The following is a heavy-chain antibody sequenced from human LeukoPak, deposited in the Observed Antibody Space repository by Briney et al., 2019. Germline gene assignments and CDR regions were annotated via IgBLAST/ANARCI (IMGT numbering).Heavy chain of an antibody. D-gene: IGHD5-24*01. J-gene: IGHJ4*02. CDR3: ARSGYTRFDY. V-gene: IGHV3-30*04. Sequence: PGGSLRLSCAASGFTFSSYVMHWVRQAPGKGLEWVAIISYDGSNEYYADSVKGRFTISRDNSKNTLYLQMNSLRAEDTAVYYCARSGYTRFDYWGQGTLVTVSS. CDR1: GFTFSSYV. CDR2: ISYDGSNE.